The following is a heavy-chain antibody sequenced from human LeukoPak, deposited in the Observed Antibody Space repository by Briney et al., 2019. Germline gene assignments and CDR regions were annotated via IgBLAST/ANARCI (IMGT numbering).Heavy chain of an antibody. D-gene: IGHD2-21*01. CDR3: ARDSELCGGQICGEFDL. CDR1: GFTFDEYA. J-gene: IGHJ2*01. Sequence: PGGSLRLSCAASGFTFDEYAMLWVRQAPGKGLEWVSGISWNSGSIGYADSVKGRFTISRDNAKNSLYLQMNSLRAEDTAVYYCARDSELCGGQICGEFDLWGRGTLVTVSS. CDR2: ISWNSGSI. V-gene: IGHV3-9*01.